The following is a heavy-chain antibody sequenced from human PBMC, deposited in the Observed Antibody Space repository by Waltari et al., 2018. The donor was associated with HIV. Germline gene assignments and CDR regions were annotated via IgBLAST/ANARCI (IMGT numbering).Heavy chain of an antibody. Sequence: QVQLVQSGDEVNNPGASLKGSCKASGYTFQPSQITWVRQAPGLGLEWMGWISGYNGNTKYSENLKGRVTMTTDTSTTTVYLELRSLKPDDTALYYCARGSAVGATVYFDPWGQGTLVTVSS. D-gene: IGHD1-26*01. CDR2: ISGYNGNT. CDR3: ARGSAVGATVYFDP. J-gene: IGHJ5*02. CDR1: GYTFQPSQ. V-gene: IGHV1-18*01.